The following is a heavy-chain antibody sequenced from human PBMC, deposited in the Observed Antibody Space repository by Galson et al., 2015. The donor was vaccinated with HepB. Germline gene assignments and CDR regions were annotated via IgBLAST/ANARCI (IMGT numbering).Heavy chain of an antibody. CDR3: ARLGTAAGFLGY. CDR1: GFNFNHFA. D-gene: IGHD6-13*01. V-gene: IGHV1-18*01. Sequence: SVKVSCKASGFNFNHFAITWVRQAPGQGLEWMGRINPYDGKTNYVQRLQGRVTMTTDTSTNTAYMELRSLRSDDTAVYYCARLGTAAGFLGYWGQGTLVTVSS. CDR2: INPYDGKT. J-gene: IGHJ4*02.